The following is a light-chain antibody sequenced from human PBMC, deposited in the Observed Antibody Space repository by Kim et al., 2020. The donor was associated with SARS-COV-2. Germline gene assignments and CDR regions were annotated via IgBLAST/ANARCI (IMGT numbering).Light chain of an antibody. CDR1: KLGDKN. CDR3: QAWDSSTGV. CDR2: QDS. Sequence: VYPRQTASITCYGDKLGDKNACWYQKKPGQSPVLVIYQDSKRPSGIPERFSGSNSGNTVTLTISGTQAMDEADYYCQAWDSSTGVFGGGTQLTVL. J-gene: IGLJ3*02. V-gene: IGLV3-1*01.